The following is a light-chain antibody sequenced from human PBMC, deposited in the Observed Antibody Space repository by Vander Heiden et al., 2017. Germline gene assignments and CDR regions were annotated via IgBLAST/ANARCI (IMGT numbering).Light chain of an antibody. CDR1: SNNGGNQG. J-gene: IGLJ2*01. CDR3: SAWDSSLSAVV. CDR2: RNN. Sequence: QAGLPQPPSVSKGLRQTATPTCSANSNNGGNQGAAWLQQHQGHPPKLLSYRNNNRPSGISERFSASRSGNTASLTITGLQPEDEADYYCSAWDSSLSAVVFGGGTKLTVL. V-gene: IGLV10-54*04.